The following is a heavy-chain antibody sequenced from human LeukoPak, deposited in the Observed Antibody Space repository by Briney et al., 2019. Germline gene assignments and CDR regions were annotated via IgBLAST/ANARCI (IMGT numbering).Heavy chain of an antibody. V-gene: IGHV3-48*04. CDR1: GFTFSSYS. CDR2: ISSSSSTI. Sequence: PGGSLRLSCAASGFTFSSYSMNWVRQAPGKGLEWVSYISSSSSTIYYVDSAKGRFTISRDNAKNSLYLHMNSLRAEDTAVYYCARDLRDYGSGRNYWGQGTLVTVSS. D-gene: IGHD3-10*01. CDR3: ARDLRDYGSGRNY. J-gene: IGHJ4*02.